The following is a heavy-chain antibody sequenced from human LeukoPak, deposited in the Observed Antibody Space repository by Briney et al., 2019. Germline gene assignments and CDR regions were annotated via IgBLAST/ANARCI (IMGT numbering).Heavy chain of an antibody. CDR1: GGSFSGCY. D-gene: IGHD3-9*01. CDR3: ARVTSSRPFDY. J-gene: IGHJ4*02. CDR2: INHSGST. V-gene: IGHV4-34*01. Sequence: SETLSLTCAVYGGSFSGCYWSWIRQPPGKGLEWIGEINHSGSTNYNPSLKSRVTISVDTSKNQFSLKLSSVTAADTAVYYCARVTSSRPFDYWGQGALVTVSS.